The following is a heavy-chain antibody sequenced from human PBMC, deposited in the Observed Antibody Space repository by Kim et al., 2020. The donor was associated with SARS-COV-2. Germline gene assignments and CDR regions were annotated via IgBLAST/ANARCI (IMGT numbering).Heavy chain of an antibody. D-gene: IGHD1-26*01. CDR3: TTAGDGSYFSGFYYYGMDV. J-gene: IGHJ6*02. Sequence: GGSLRLSCAASGFTFSNAWMSWVRQAPGKGLEWVGRIKSKTDGGKTDYAAPGKGRFTISRDDSKNTLYLQMNSLKTEDAAVYYCTTAGDGSYFSGFYYYGMDVWGQGTTVTVSS. CDR1: GFTFSNAW. CDR2: IKSKTDGGKT. V-gene: IGHV3-15*01.